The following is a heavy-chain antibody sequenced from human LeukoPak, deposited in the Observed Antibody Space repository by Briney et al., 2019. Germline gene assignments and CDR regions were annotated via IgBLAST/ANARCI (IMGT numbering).Heavy chain of an antibody. Sequence: RAGESLKISCKGSGYSFTSYWIGWVRQMPGKGLEWMGIIYPGDSDTRYSPSFQGQVTISADKSISTAYLQWSSLKASDTAMYYCARRLKSGSYYEFQVPPTGFDYWGQGTLVTVSS. D-gene: IGHD1-26*01. CDR1: GYSFTSYW. CDR3: ARRLKSGSYYEFQVPPTGFDY. V-gene: IGHV5-51*01. J-gene: IGHJ4*02. CDR2: IYPGDSDT.